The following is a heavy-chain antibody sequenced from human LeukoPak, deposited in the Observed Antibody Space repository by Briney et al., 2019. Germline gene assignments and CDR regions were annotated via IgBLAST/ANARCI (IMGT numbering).Heavy chain of an antibody. CDR1: GFTFSSYA. D-gene: IGHD2-8*01. J-gene: IGHJ6*02. CDR3: TRDSLLGYCTNGVCYTVPPYYYYGMDV. Sequence: HPGGSLRLSCAASGFTFSSYAMSWVRQAPGKGLEWVGFIRSKAYGGTTEYAASVKGRFTISRDDSKSIAYLQMNSLKTEDTAVYYCTRDSLLGYCTNGVCYTVPPYYYYGMDVWGQGTTVTVSS. V-gene: IGHV3-49*04. CDR2: IRSKAYGGTT.